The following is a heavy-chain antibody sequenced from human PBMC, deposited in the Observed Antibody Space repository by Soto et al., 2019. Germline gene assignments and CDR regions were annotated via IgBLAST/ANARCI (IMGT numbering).Heavy chain of an antibody. CDR1: GFTFTRYS. J-gene: IGHJ4*02. CDR2: ISSTTNYI. V-gene: IGHV3-21*06. Sequence: PGGSLRLSCAASGFTFTRYSMNWVRQAPGKGLEWVSSISSTTNYIYYGDSMKGRFTISRDNARNSLYLEMNSLRAEDTAVYYCARESEDLTSNFDYWGQGTLVTVSX. CDR3: ARESEDLTSNFDY.